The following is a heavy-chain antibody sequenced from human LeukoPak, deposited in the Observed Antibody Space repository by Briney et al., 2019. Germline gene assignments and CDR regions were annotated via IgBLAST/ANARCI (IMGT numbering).Heavy chain of an antibody. V-gene: IGHV1-46*01. J-gene: IGHJ4*02. CDR3: ARARYSSGWEFDY. D-gene: IGHD6-19*01. CDR1: GYTFTNHY. CDR2: ISPSGDKT. Sequence: GASVNVSCKASGYTFTNHYMHWVRQAPGQGLEWLGLISPSGDKTWNAQKFQGRVTMTRDTSISTAYMELSRLRSDDTAVYYCARARYSSGWEFDYWGQGTLVTVSS.